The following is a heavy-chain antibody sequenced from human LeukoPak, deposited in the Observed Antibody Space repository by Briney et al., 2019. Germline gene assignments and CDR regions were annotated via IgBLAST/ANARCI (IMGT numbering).Heavy chain of an antibody. D-gene: IGHD3-22*01. CDR3: ARDHPPPIYSSGYSNTDY. J-gene: IGHJ4*02. Sequence: ASVKVSCKASGYTFTSYGISWVRQAPGQGLEWMGWVSAYNGNTNYAQKLQGRVTMTTDTSTSTAYMELRSLRSDDTAVYYCARDHPPPIYSSGYSNTDYWGQGTLVTVSS. V-gene: IGHV1-18*01. CDR1: GYTFTSYG. CDR2: VSAYNGNT.